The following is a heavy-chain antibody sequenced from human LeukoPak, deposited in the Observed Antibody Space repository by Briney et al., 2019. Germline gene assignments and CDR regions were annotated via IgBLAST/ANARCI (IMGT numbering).Heavy chain of an antibody. D-gene: IGHD1-26*01. V-gene: IGHV1-58*01. J-gene: IGHJ3*02. CDR1: GFTFTSSA. CDR2: NVVGSGNT. CDR3: AAPKEGATMVDAFDI. Sequence: GASVKVSCKASGFTFTSSAVQWVRQARGQRLEWIGWNVVGSGNTNYAQKFQERVTITRDMSTSTAYMELSSLRSEDTAVHYCAAPKEGATMVDAFDIWGQGTMVTVSS.